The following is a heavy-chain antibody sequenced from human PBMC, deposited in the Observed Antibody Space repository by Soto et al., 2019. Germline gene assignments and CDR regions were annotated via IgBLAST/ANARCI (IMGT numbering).Heavy chain of an antibody. V-gene: IGHV3-33*01. J-gene: IGHJ6*03. CDR1: GFTFSSYG. Sequence: PGGSLRLSCAASGFTFSSYGMHWVRQAPGKGLEWVAVIWYDGSNKYYADSVKGRFTISRDNSKNTLYLQMNSLRAEDTAVYYCARVSSGSSSWYRFTRYYYMDVWGKGTTVTVSS. D-gene: IGHD6-13*01. CDR3: ARVSSGSSSWYRFTRYYYMDV. CDR2: IWYDGSNK.